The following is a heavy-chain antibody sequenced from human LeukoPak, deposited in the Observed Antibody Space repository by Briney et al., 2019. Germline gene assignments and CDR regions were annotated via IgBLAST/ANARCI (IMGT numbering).Heavy chain of an antibody. D-gene: IGHD3-10*01. J-gene: IGHJ4*02. Sequence: PGGSLRLSCAPSGFTFSSYGMHWVRQAPGKGLEWVAFIRYDGSNKYYADSVKGRFTISRDHSKNTLYLQMNSLRAEDTAVYYCAKDRPYYGSGSYWCYFDYWGQGTLVTVSS. V-gene: IGHV3-30*02. CDR2: IRYDGSNK. CDR3: AKDRPYYGSGSYWCYFDY. CDR1: GFTFSSYG.